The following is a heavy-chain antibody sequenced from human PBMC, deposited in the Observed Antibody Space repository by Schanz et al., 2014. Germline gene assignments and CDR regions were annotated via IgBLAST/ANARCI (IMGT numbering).Heavy chain of an antibody. Sequence: QVQLVQSWAEVKGPGASVKVSCKASGYSFTPFPIHWVRQAPGQGLEWMGWINVGNGNMKYSQKFQGRVTITRDTSASTAYMELTSLRSEDTAVYFCARDLAVDTGYGVHYYYYGMDVWGQGTTVTVSS. CDR2: INVGNGNM. D-gene: IGHD5-12*01. V-gene: IGHV1-3*01. CDR3: ARDLAVDTGYGVHYYYYGMDV. J-gene: IGHJ6*02. CDR1: GYSFTPFP.